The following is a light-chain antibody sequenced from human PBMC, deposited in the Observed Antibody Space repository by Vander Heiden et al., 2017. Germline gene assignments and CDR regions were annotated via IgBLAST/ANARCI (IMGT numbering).Light chain of an antibody. CDR3: AAWDDSLSGVV. V-gene: IGLV1-47*01. Sequence: QSVLTQPPSASGTPGQRVTISCSGSSSNIGSNYVYWYQQLPGTAPKVLIQRNNQRPSGIPVRFSGSKSGTSASLAISGLRSDDEADYYCAAWDDSLSGVVFGGGTKLTVL. J-gene: IGLJ2*01. CDR1: SSNIGSNY. CDR2: RNN.